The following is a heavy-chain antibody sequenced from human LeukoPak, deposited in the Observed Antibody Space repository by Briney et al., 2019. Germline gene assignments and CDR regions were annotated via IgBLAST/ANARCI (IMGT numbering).Heavy chain of an antibody. CDR1: GYTFTTYG. J-gene: IGHJ4*02. CDR3: ARGRSASDYHDY. Sequence: ASVKVSCKASGYTFTTYGITWVRQAPGQGLERMGWISAYSGNTKYTQNLQGRVTMTTDTSTTTAYMELSSLRSDDTAVYYCARGRSASDYHDYWGQGTLVTVSS. D-gene: IGHD5-12*01. V-gene: IGHV1-18*01. CDR2: ISAYSGNT.